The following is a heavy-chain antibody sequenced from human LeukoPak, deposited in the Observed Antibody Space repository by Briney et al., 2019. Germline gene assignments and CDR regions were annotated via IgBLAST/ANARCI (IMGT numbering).Heavy chain of an antibody. CDR2: INHSGGT. V-gene: IGHV4-34*01. CDR3: ARGVLRADY. Sequence: PSETLSLTCAVYGGSFSGYYWSWIRQPPGKGLEWIGEINHSGGTNYNPSLKSRVTISVDTSKNQFSLKLSSVTAADTAVYYCARGVLRADYWGQGTLVTVSS. CDR1: GGSFSGYY. J-gene: IGHJ4*02. D-gene: IGHD6-6*01.